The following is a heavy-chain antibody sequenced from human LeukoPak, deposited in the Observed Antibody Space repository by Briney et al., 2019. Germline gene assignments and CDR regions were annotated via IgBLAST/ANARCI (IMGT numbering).Heavy chain of an antibody. J-gene: IGHJ5*02. D-gene: IGHD3-10*01. Sequence: GGSLRLSCAASGFTFSSYGMSWVRQAPGKGLEWVSAISGSGGSTYYADSVKGRFTISRDNSKNTLYLQMNSLRAEDTAVYYCAKDQFGWFGELYWFDPWGQGTLVTVSS. CDR3: AKDQFGWFGELYWFDP. CDR1: GFTFSSYG. CDR2: ISGSGGST. V-gene: IGHV3-23*01.